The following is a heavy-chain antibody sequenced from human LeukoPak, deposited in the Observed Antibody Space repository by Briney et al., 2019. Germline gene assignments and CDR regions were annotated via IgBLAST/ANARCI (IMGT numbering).Heavy chain of an antibody. V-gene: IGHV1-18*01. D-gene: IGHD3-22*01. J-gene: IGHJ4*02. CDR3: ARDIGTYYYDGAEAPYFDY. CDR1: GYTFTSYG. CDR2: ISAYNGNT. Sequence: GASVKVSCKASGYTFTSYGISWVRQAPGQGLEWMGWISAYNGNTNYAQKLQGRVTMTTDTSTSTAYMELRSLRSDDTAVYYCARDIGTYYYDGAEAPYFDYWGQGTLVTVSS.